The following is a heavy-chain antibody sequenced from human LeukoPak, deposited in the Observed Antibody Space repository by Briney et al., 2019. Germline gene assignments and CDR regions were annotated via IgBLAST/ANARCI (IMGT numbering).Heavy chain of an antibody. J-gene: IGHJ4*02. CDR3: ARGRGNPW. V-gene: IGHV4-30-2*01. D-gene: IGHD3-16*01. Sequence: PSETLSLTCAVSGGSISSGGYSWSWIRQPPGKGLEWNGYIYHSGSTYYNPSLKSRVTISIDRSKNQFSLKLSSVAAADTAVYYCARGRGNPWWGQGTLVTVSS. CDR1: GGSISSGGYS. CDR2: IYHSGST.